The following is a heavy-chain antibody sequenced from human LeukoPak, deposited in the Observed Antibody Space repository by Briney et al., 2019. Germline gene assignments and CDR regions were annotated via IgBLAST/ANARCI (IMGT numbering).Heavy chain of an antibody. J-gene: IGHJ4*02. Sequence: GSLRLSCATSGFTFRRYWMTWVRQAPGKGLEWVANIKQDGSAKYYVDSVRGRFTISRDNAKNSLYLQMNSLRAEDTAVYYCARALESGNSDAGFWGQGTLVTVSS. CDR2: IKQDGSAK. CDR1: GFTFRRYW. D-gene: IGHD4-23*01. CDR3: ARALESGNSDAGF. V-gene: IGHV3-7*04.